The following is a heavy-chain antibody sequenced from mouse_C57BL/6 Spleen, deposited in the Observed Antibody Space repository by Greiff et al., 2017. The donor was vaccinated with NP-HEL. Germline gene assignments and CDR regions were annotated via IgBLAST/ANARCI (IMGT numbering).Heavy chain of an antibody. CDR2: IDPEDGDT. Sequence: VQLKQSGAELVRPGASVKLSCTASGFNIKDYYMHWVKQRPEQGLEWIGRIDPEDGDTEYAPKFQGKATMTADPSSNTAYLQLSSLTSEDTAVYYCTTGGKSIGNYDYYAMDYWGQGTSVTVSS. CDR1: GFNIKDYY. V-gene: IGHV14-1*01. J-gene: IGHJ4*01. D-gene: IGHD2-1*01. CDR3: TTGGKSIGNYDYYAMDY.